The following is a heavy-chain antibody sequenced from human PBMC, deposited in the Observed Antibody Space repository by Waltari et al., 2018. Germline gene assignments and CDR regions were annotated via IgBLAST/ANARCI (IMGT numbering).Heavy chain of an antibody. CDR1: GGSMSTSSSY. CDR2: VFYSGTT. J-gene: IGHJ3*02. D-gene: IGHD3-9*01. Sequence: QLQLLESGPGLVKPSETLSLNCSVSGGSMSTSSSYWGWIRQSPGRGLEWIGSVFYSGTTYYNLSIKNRLTRSVDTSNNQFSLKLTSVTAADTALYYCAILGKEYKDLTVGAFDIWGPGKMVTFSS. CDR3: AILGKEYKDLTVGAFDI. V-gene: IGHV4-39*01.